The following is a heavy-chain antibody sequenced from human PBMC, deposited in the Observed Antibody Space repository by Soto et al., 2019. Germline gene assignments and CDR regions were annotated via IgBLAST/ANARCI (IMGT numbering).Heavy chain of an antibody. V-gene: IGHV4-59*01. CDR3: VRDRAFSYAYDL. Sequence: PSETLSLTCTVSGGSISSYYWSWIRQPPGKGLEWIGYIYYSGSTNYNPSLKSRVTISVDTSKNQFSLKLSSVTAADTALYFCVRDRAFSYAYDLWGQGTLVTVSS. D-gene: IGHD3-16*01. CDR1: GGSISSYY. CDR2: IYYSGST. J-gene: IGHJ5*02.